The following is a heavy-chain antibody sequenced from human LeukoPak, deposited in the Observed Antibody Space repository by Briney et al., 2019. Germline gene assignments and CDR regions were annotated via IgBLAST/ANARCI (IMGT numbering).Heavy chain of an antibody. CDR1: GGTFSSYA. D-gene: IGHD5-12*01. CDR2: IIPILGIA. Sequence: SVKASCKASGGTFSSYAISWVRQAPGQGLEWMGRIIPILGIANYAQKFQGRVTITADKSTSTAYMELSSLRSEDTAVYYCAESSGYDPTLMDVWGQGTTVTVSS. J-gene: IGHJ6*02. V-gene: IGHV1-69*04. CDR3: AESSGYDPTLMDV.